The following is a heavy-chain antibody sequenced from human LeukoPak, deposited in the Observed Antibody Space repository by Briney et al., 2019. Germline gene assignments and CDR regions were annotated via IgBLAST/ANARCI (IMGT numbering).Heavy chain of an antibody. Sequence: GRSLRLSCAASGFTFDDYAMHWVRQAPGKGLEWVSGISWNSGSIGYADSVKGRFTISRDNAKNSLYLQMNSLRAEDTALYYCAKDLRSGEATIAWYFDLWGRGTLVTVSS. CDR1: GFTFDDYA. D-gene: IGHD5-12*01. J-gene: IGHJ2*01. CDR3: AKDLRSGEATIAWYFDL. V-gene: IGHV3-9*01. CDR2: ISWNSGSI.